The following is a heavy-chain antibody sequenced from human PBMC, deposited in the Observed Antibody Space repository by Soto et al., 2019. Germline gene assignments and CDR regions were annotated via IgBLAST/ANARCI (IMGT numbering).Heavy chain of an antibody. Sequence: SETLSLTCTVSGGSVSDGIYYWSWIRQPPGKGLEWNGYIHYTGNTNYNPSLNPSLKSRLTISVETSKNQFFLKLTSVTAADTAVYFCAREGWLHTNRGFDYWGQGIPVTVSS. V-gene: IGHV4-61*01. CDR2: IHYTGNT. D-gene: IGHD5-18*01. CDR1: GGSVSDGIYY. J-gene: IGHJ4*02. CDR3: AREGWLHTNRGFDY.